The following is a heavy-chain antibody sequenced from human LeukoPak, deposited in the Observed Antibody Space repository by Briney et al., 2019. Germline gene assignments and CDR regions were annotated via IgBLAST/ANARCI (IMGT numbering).Heavy chain of an antibody. V-gene: IGHV1-18*01. J-gene: IGHJ5*02. CDR3: ARDPPKFYSGSYSGWFDP. CDR1: GYTFTSYG. CDR2: ISAYNGNT. Sequence: ASVKVSCKASGYTFTSYGISWVRQAPGQGLEWMGWISAYNGNTNYAQKFQGRVTMTRDTSISTAYMELSRLRSDDTAVYYCARDPPKFYSGSYSGWFDPWGQGTLVTVSS. D-gene: IGHD1-26*01.